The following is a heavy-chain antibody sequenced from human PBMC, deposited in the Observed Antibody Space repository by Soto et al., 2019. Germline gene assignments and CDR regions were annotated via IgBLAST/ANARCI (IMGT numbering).Heavy chain of an antibody. CDR3: ARGIAADYGMDV. CDR1: GFTFSSYA. V-gene: IGHV3-64*02. D-gene: IGHD6-13*01. J-gene: IGHJ6*02. Sequence: PGGSLRLSCAASGFTFSSYAMHWVRQAPGKGLEYVSAISSNGGSTYYAGSVKGRFTISRDNSKNTLYLQMGSLRAEDMAVYYCARGIAADYGMDVWGQGTTVTVSS. CDR2: ISSNGGST.